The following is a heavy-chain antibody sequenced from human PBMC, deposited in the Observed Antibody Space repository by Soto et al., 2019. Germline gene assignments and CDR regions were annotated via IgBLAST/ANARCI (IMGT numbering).Heavy chain of an antibody. CDR2: ISSSSSTI. Sequence: GGSLRLSCAASGFTFSTYSMNWVRQAPGKRLEWVSYISSSSSTIFYTDSVKGRFTVSRDNAKNSLYLEMSSLRVEDTAVYFCARNDEGGSRLWGQGT. CDR1: GFTFSTYS. J-gene: IGHJ4*02. D-gene: IGHD2-2*01. CDR3: ARNDEGGSRL. V-gene: IGHV3-48*01.